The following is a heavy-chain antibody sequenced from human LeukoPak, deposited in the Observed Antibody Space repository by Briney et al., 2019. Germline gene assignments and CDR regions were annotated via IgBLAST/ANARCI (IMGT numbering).Heavy chain of an antibody. CDR3: AIAPSPPHYYDSEGRNY. D-gene: IGHD3-22*01. CDR1: GFTFSDYY. J-gene: IGHJ4*02. V-gene: IGHV3-11*04. Sequence: PGGSLRLSCAASGFTFSDYYMSWIRQAPGKGLEWVSYISSSGSTIYYADSVKGRFTISRDNAKNSLYLQMNSLRAEDTAVYYCAIAPSPPHYYDSEGRNYWGQGTLVTVSS. CDR2: ISSSGSTI.